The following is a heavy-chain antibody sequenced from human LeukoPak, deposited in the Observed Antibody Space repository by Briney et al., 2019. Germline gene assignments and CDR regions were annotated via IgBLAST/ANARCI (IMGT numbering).Heavy chain of an antibody. J-gene: IGHJ4*02. CDR3: AKYGNSGWVIDN. D-gene: IGHD6-19*01. Sequence: PSETLSLTCTVSGGSIGSNYWTWIRQPPGKGLEYIGYIYYTGATNYNPSLKSRVTISVDTSKNQFSLKMTSVTAADTAVYFCAKYGNSGWVIDNWGQGTLVTASS. CDR1: GGSIGSNY. CDR2: IYYTGAT. V-gene: IGHV4-59*08.